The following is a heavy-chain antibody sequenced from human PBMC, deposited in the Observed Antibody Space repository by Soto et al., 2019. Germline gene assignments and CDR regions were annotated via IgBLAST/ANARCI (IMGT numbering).Heavy chain of an antibody. Sequence: QVQLVESGGGVVQPGRSLRLSCAASGFTFSSYGMHWVRQAPGKGLEWVAVIWYDGSNKYYADSVKGRFNISRDNSKNTLYLQMNSLRADDTAVYYCARGPRDGDYDEQGRYRRNYYYYMDVWGKGTTVTVSS. CDR3: ARGPRDGDYDEQGRYRRNYYYYMDV. D-gene: IGHD4-17*01. V-gene: IGHV3-33*01. CDR2: IWYDGSNK. J-gene: IGHJ6*03. CDR1: GFTFSSYG.